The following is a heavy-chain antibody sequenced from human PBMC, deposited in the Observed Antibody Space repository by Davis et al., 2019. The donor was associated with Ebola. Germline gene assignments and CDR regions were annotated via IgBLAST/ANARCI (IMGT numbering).Heavy chain of an antibody. CDR2: ISSSSSYT. V-gene: IGHV3-11*06. J-gene: IGHJ6*03. Sequence: PGGSLRLSCAASGFTFSDYYMSWIRQAPGKGLEWVSYISSSSSYTNYADSVKGRFTISRDNAKNSLYLQMNSLRAEDTAVYYCARSRGDFDWLLTIYYYYYMDVWGKGTTVTVSS. CDR1: GFTFSDYY. CDR3: ARSRGDFDWLLTIYYYYYMDV. D-gene: IGHD3-9*01.